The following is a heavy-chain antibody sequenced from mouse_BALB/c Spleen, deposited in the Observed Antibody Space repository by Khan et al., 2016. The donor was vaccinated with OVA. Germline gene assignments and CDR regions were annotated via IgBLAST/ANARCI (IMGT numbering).Heavy chain of an antibody. V-gene: IGHV1-77*01. Sequence: QVQLKQPGPELVKPGASVKMSFKASGYTFTDFLISWVKQRKGQGLEWIGEIYPGRGYTYYNEKFKGKATLTSDKSSNTAYMQLSKLTSEDSAVYFCARAGYGGFAFWGQGTLVTVSA. CDR2: IYPGRGYT. J-gene: IGHJ3*01. D-gene: IGHD3-2*02. CDR1: GYTFTDFL. CDR3: ARAGYGGFAF.